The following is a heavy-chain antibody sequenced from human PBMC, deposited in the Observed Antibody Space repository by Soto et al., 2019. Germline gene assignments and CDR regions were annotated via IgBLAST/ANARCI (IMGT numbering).Heavy chain of an antibody. V-gene: IGHV4-30-2*01. CDR2: IYHSGNT. CDR1: GGSLSSGGHS. D-gene: IGHD2-15*01. Sequence: SETLSLTCSVSGGSLSSGGHSWSWIRQPPGKGLEWIGFIYHSGNTYYNPSLRSRVTISVDRSKNQFSLKLNSVTAADTPAYPSARAHVGYSLVASGQGTLVTVCS. J-gene: IGHJ5*02. CDR3: ARAHVGYSLVA.